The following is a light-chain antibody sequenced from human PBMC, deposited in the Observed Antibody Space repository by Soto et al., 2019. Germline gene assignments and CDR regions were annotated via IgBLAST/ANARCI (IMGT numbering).Light chain of an antibody. V-gene: IGKV3-11*01. CDR2: DVS. Sequence: IVLTQSQVTLSLSPGERATLSCRASQSIKTYLAWYHQRPGQSPRLLIYDVSTRAAGIPARFSGSGSGTDFTLTISGLEPEDLGVYFCQQRNNWPPVYTFCQGTKLAIK. J-gene: IGKJ2*01. CDR1: QSIKTY. CDR3: QQRNNWPPVYT.